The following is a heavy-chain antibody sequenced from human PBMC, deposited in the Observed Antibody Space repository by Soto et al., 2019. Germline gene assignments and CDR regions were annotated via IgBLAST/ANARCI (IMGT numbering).Heavy chain of an antibody. J-gene: IGHJ3*01. V-gene: IGHV3-33*06. Sequence: QVQLVESGGGVVQPGKSLTLSCTASRFTFETYAMYWVRQAPGKGLECVAAIVDDGRKKNYAASVKGRFTVSRDNSKNTLYLQMNTLSADDTAVYFCAKHHIALIVVKIAFDFWGQGTMVTVSS. CDR1: RFTFETYA. D-gene: IGHD3-22*01. CDR2: IVDDGRKK. CDR3: AKHHIALIVVKIAFDF.